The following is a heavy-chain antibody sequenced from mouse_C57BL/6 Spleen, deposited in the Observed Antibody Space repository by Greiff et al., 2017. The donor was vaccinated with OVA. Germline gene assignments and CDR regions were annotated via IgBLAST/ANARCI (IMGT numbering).Heavy chain of an antibody. D-gene: IGHD2-1*01. Sequence: QVQLQQPGAELVRPGSSVKLSCKASGYTFTSYWMHWVKQRPIQGLEWIGNIDPSDSETHYNQKFKDKATFTVDKSSSTAYMQLSSLTSEDSAVDYCAIWNVNYDYWGQGTLVTVSA. V-gene: IGHV1-52*01. CDR1: GYTFTSYW. CDR2: IDPSDSET. J-gene: IGHJ3*01. CDR3: AIWNVNYDY.